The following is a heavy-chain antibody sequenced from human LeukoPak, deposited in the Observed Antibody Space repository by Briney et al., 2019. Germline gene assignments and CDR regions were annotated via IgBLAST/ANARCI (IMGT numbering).Heavy chain of an antibody. Sequence: GGSLRLSCAASGFTFSGSAMHWVRQASGKGLEWVGRIRSKANSYATAYAASVKGRFTISRDDSKNTAYLQMNSLKTEDTAVYCCTSQITIFGVRTRFDPWGQGTLVTVSS. D-gene: IGHD3-3*01. CDR2: IRSKANSYAT. CDR1: GFTFSGSA. CDR3: TSQITIFGVRTRFDP. V-gene: IGHV3-73*01. J-gene: IGHJ5*02.